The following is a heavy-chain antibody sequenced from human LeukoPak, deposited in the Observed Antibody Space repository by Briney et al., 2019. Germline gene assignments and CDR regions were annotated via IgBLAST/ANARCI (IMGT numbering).Heavy chain of an antibody. CDR2: VSSSSTTI. Sequence: GGSLRLSCVASGFTFSTFGMNWVRQAPGKALEWVSYVSSSSTTIYYADSVKGRFTISRDDAKSSLYLQMNSLRAEDTALYYCARMSTGYYDDYWGQGTLVAVSS. CDR3: ARMSTGYYDDY. J-gene: IGHJ4*02. D-gene: IGHD3-9*01. CDR1: GFTFSTFG. V-gene: IGHV3-48*01.